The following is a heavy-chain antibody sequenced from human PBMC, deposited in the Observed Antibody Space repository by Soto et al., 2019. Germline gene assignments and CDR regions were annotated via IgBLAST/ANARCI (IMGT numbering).Heavy chain of an antibody. Sequence: QVQLVESGGGVVQPGRSLRLSCAASGFTFSSYAMHWVRQAPGKGLEWVAVISYDGSNKYYADSVKGRFTISRDNSKNTLYLQMNSLRAEDTAVYYCARDELRIAVAEGYFDYWGQGTLVTVSS. V-gene: IGHV3-30-3*01. D-gene: IGHD6-19*01. CDR3: ARDELRIAVAEGYFDY. J-gene: IGHJ4*02. CDR2: ISYDGSNK. CDR1: GFTFSSYA.